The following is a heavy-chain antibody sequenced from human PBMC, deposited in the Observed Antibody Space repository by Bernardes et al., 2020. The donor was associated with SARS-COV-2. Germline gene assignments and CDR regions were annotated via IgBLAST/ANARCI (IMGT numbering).Heavy chain of an antibody. CDR2: IFHTGTT. J-gene: IGHJ5*02. V-gene: IGHV4-4*02. CDR3: APLGYCTGGVCYRAT. Sequence: LSPTCAVSGGSIRSSNWWSWVRQPPGTGLEWIGEIFHTGTTNYHPSLKSRVTISLDKSKNQFSLNLISVTAADTDVYYGAPLGYCTGGVCYRATWGQGALVTVSS. CDR1: GGSIRSSNW. D-gene: IGHD2-8*02.